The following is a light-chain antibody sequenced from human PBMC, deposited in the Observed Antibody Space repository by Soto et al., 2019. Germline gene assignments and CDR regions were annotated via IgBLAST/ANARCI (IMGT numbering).Light chain of an antibody. CDR1: QSVSGN. Sequence: EIVMTQSPATLSVFPGERATLSGRASQSVSGNLAWYQQKPGQAPRLLFECASTRATGIPARFSVSGSGTEFTLTSSSLQSEDFSVYYCQQYNTWPYTFGQGTKVDIK. CDR3: QQYNTWPYT. V-gene: IGKV3-15*01. J-gene: IGKJ2*01. CDR2: CAS.